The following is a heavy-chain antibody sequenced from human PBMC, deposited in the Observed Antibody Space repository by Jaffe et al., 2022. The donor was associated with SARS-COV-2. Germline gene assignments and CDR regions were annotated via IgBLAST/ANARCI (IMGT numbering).Heavy chain of an antibody. J-gene: IGHJ4*02. CDR3: ARGARGYYDSSGYYYFDY. D-gene: IGHD3-22*01. CDR1: GYSISSGYY. Sequence: QVQLQESGPGLVKPSETLSLTCTVSGYSISSGYYWGWIRQPPGKGLEWIGSIYHSGSTYYNPSLKSRVTISVDTSKNQFSLKLSSVTAADTAVYYCARGARGYYDSSGYYYFDYWGQGTLVTVSS. CDR2: IYHSGST. V-gene: IGHV4-38-2*02.